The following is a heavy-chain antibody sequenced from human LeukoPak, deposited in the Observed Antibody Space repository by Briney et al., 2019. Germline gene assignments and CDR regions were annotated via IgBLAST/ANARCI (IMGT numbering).Heavy chain of an antibody. CDR2: IFNTGNT. CDR1: GGSINSHY. V-gene: IGHV4-59*11. J-gene: IGHJ4*02. CDR3: ASRPADTTWYGVFDY. D-gene: IGHD3-10*01. Sequence: SETLSLTCGVSGGSINSHYWSWIRQPPGKRLEWIGYIFNTGNTNYNPSLASRVTMSVDTSRAQFFLRLSPETAADTAIYYCASRPADTTWYGVFDYWSQGTLVTVSS.